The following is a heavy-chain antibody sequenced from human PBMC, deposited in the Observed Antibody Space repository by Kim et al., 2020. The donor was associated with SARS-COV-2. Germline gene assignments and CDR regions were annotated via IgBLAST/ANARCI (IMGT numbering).Heavy chain of an antibody. CDR2: SK. V-gene: IGHV3-74*01. Sequence: SKTYADSVKDRFTISRANAKNTLYLQMNSLRAEDTAVYYCARCGSTSCYGWGQGTLVTVSS. CDR3: ARCGSTSCYG. J-gene: IGHJ4*02. D-gene: IGHD2-2*01.